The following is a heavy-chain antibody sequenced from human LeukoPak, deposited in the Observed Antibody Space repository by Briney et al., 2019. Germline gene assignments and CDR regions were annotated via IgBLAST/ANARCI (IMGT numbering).Heavy chain of an antibody. CDR1: RFTFSSYS. CDR2: ISGDGDNT. CDR3: AKGVRSGTYYNCFDP. V-gene: IGHV3-43*02. D-gene: IGHD1-26*01. J-gene: IGHJ5*02. Sequence: HSGGSLRLSCAVSRFTFSSYSMNWVRQAPGKGLEWISLISGDGDNTYYADSVKGRFTISRDNSKNSLYLQMSSLRAEDTALYYCAKGVRSGTYYNCFDPWGQGTLVTVSS.